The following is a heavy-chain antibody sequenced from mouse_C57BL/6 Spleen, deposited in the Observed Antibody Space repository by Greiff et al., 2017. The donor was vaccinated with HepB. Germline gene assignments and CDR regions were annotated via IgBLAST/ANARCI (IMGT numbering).Heavy chain of an antibody. Sequence: VQLQQSGAELVRPGASVTLSCKASGYTFTDYEMHWVKQTPVHGLEWIGAIDPETGGTAYNQKFKGKAILTADKSSSTAYMELRSLTSEDSAVYYCTSYGSSPAWFAYWGQGTLVTVSA. CDR2: IDPETGGT. V-gene: IGHV1-15*01. D-gene: IGHD1-1*01. J-gene: IGHJ3*01. CDR1: GYTFTDYE. CDR3: TSYGSSPAWFAY.